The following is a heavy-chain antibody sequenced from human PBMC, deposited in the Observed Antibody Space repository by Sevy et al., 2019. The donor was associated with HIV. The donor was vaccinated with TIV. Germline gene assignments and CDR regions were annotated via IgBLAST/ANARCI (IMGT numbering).Heavy chain of an antibody. J-gene: IGHJ4*02. CDR1: GFTFSSYG. V-gene: IGHV3-30*18. Sequence: GGSVRLSCAASGFTFSSYGMHWVRQAPGKGLEWVAVISYDGSNKYYADSVKGRFTISRDNSKNTLYLQMNSLRAEDTAVYYCAKDKGNFAHRGPYLDYWGQGTLVTVSS. CDR3: AKDKGNFAHRGPYLDY. D-gene: IGHD3-16*01. CDR2: ISYDGSNK.